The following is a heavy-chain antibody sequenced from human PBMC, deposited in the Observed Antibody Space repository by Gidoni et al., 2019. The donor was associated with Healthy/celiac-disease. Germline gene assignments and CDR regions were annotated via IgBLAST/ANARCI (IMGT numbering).Heavy chain of an antibody. V-gene: IGHV4-59*01. CDR3: ARDIVVVPAANYPYYYYYMDV. CDR1: GGSISSYY. CDR2: IYYSGST. D-gene: IGHD2-2*01. J-gene: IGHJ6*03. Sequence: QVQLQESGPGLVKPSETLSLTCTVSGGSISSYYWSWIRQPPGKGLEWIGYIYYSGSTNYNPSLKSRVTISVDTSKNQFSLKLSSVTAADTAVYYCARDIVVVPAANYPYYYYYMDVWGKGTTVTVSS.